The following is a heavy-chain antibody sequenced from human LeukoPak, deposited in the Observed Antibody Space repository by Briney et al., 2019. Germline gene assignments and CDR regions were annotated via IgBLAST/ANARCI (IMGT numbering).Heavy chain of an antibody. V-gene: IGHV3-23*01. Sequence: GGSLRLSCAASGFTFSSYAMSWVRQAPGKGLECISGFSGSGGSTYYADSVKGRFTISRDNSKNTLYLQMNSLRAEDTAVYYCAKGNLATDYWGQGTLVTVSS. CDR2: FSGSGGST. D-gene: IGHD5-12*01. CDR3: AKGNLATDY. CDR1: GFTFSSYA. J-gene: IGHJ4*02.